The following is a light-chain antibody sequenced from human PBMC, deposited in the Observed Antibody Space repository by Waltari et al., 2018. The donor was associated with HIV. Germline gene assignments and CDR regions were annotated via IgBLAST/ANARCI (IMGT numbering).Light chain of an antibody. J-gene: IGKJ1*01. V-gene: IGKV3-15*01. CDR2: GAS. CDR3: QQYSNWPLWT. CDR1: QSVSSS. Sequence: TQSPATLSVSPGESATLSCRASQSVSSSLAWYQLKPGQAPRFLIYGASSRATGVPARFSGSGSGTEFTLTISSLQSEDFAVYYCQQYSNWPLWTFGQGTKVEIK.